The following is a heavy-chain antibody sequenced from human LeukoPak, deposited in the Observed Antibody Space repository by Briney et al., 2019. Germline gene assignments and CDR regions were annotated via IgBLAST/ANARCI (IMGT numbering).Heavy chain of an antibody. CDR1: GFTFSSYG. Sequence: GRSLRLSCAASGFTFSSYGMHWVRQAPDKGLEWVAVISYDGSNKYYADSVKGRFTISRDNSKNTLYLQMNSLRAEDTAVYYCAKESSMDVWGQGTTVTVSS. J-gene: IGHJ6*02. CDR2: ISYDGSNK. CDR3: AKESSMDV. V-gene: IGHV3-30*18.